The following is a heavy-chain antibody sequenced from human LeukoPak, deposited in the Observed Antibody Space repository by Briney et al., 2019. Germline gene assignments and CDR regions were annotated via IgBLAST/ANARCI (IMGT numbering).Heavy chain of an antibody. CDR1: GFTFTTYW. CDR3: AKVGGEIVPDY. CDR2: INQDGSEK. V-gene: IGHV3-7*01. D-gene: IGHD5-12*01. J-gene: IGHJ4*02. Sequence: PGGSLRLSCAASGFTFTTYWMSWVRQAPGKGLEWVANINQDGSEKYFVDSVKGRFTISRDNAKNSLYLQMNSLRVEDTAVYYCAKVGGEIVPDYWGQGTPVTVSS.